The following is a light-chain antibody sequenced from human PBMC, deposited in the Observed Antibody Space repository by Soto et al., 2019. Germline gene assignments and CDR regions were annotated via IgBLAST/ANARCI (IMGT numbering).Light chain of an antibody. J-gene: IGKJ5*01. Sequence: SVLTQSPGTLSLSPGETATLSCRASQSVTSGYLAWYQQQPNQAPRLLIYGASYRATDIPDRFSGGGSGTDFTLTISRLEPEDCAVYKCQHYSSSPPAITFGQGTRLEI. CDR3: QHYSSSPPAIT. CDR2: GAS. V-gene: IGKV3-20*01. CDR1: QSVTSGY.